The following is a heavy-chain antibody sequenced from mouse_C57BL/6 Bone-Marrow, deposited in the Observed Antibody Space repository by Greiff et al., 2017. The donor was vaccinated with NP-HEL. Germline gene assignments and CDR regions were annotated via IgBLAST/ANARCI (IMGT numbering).Heavy chain of an antibody. Sequence: VKLMESGAELVRPGTSVKMSCKASGYTFTNYWIGWAKQRPGHGLEWIGDIYPGGGYTNYNEKFKGKATLTADKSSSTAYMQFSSLTSEDSAIYYCARRYYGSSYRYWYFDVWGTGTTVTVSS. D-gene: IGHD1-1*01. V-gene: IGHV1-63*01. J-gene: IGHJ1*03. CDR2: IYPGGGYT. CDR3: ARRYYGSSYRYWYFDV. CDR1: GYTFTNYW.